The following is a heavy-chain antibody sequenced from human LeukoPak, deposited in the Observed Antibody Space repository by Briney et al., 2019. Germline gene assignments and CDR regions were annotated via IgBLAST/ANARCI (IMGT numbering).Heavy chain of an antibody. Sequence: GGSLRLSFAASGFTFSSYGMHWVRQAPGKGLEWVAFIQYDGSNKYYADSVKGRFTISRDNSKNTLYLQMNSLRVEDTAVYYCAGTLYSGYGLGSLGAFDIWGQGTMVTVSS. CDR3: AGTLYSGYGLGSLGAFDI. D-gene: IGHD5-12*01. CDR2: IQYDGSNK. J-gene: IGHJ3*02. CDR1: GFTFSSYG. V-gene: IGHV3-30*02.